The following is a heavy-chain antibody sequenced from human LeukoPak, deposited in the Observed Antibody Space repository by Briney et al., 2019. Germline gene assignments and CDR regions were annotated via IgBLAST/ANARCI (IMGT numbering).Heavy chain of an antibody. CDR1: GYTFTGYY. CDR3: ARDRITMVRGANGSWFDP. V-gene: IGHV1-2*02. J-gene: IGHJ5*02. Sequence: GASVKVSCKASGYTFTGYYMHWVRQAPGQGLEWMGWINPNSGGTNYAQKFQGRVTMTRDTSIGTAYMELSRLRSDDTAVYYCARDRITMVRGANGSWFDPWGQGTLVTVSS. D-gene: IGHD3-10*01. CDR2: INPNSGGT.